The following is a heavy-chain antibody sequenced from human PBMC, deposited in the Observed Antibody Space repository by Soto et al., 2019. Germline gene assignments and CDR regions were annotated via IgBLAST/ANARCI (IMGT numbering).Heavy chain of an antibody. CDR3: AKDQELSDWNYGVYFDY. CDR1: GFTFSSYA. J-gene: IGHJ4*02. CDR2: ISGSGGST. Sequence: PGGSLRLSCAASGFTFSSYAMSWVRQAPGKGLEWVSAISGSGGSTYYADSVKGRFTISRDNSKNTLYLQMNSLRAEDTAVYYCAKDQELSDWNYGVYFDYWGQGTLVTVSS. D-gene: IGHD1-7*01. V-gene: IGHV3-23*01.